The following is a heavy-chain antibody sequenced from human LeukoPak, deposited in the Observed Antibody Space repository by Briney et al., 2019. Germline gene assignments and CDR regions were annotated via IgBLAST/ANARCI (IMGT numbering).Heavy chain of an antibody. CDR3: ARETYCTSTNCPIGDYFDY. J-gene: IGHJ4*02. CDR2: ISSSSSYI. CDR1: GFTFSSYG. Sequence: GGSLRLSCAASGFTFSSYGMHWVRQAPGKGLEWVSSISSSSSYIYYADSVKGRFTISRDNAKNSLYLQMNSLRAEDTAVYYCARETYCTSTNCPIGDYFDYWGQGTLVTVSS. D-gene: IGHD2-2*01. V-gene: IGHV3-21*01.